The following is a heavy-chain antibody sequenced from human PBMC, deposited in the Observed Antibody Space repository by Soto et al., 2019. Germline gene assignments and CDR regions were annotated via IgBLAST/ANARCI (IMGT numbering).Heavy chain of an antibody. CDR2: ISAYNGNT. CDR3: ARRHYDILTGYTRSRYYYGMDV. J-gene: IGHJ6*02. CDR1: GYTFTSYG. Sequence: ASVKVSCKASGYTFTSYGISWVRQAPGQGLEWMGWISAYNGNTNYAQKLQGRVTMTTDTSTSTAYMELRSLRSDDTAVYYCARRHYDILTGYTRSRYYYGMDVWGQGTTVTVSS. D-gene: IGHD3-9*01. V-gene: IGHV1-18*01.